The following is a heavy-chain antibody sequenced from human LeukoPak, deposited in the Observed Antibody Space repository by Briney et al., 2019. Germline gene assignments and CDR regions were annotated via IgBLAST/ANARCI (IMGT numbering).Heavy chain of an antibody. CDR1: GLTFSSYW. Sequence: GGSLRLSCAASGLTFSSYWMSWVRQAQGKGLGWVANIKQDGSEKYYVDSVKGRFTISRDNAKNSLYLQMNSLRAEDTAVYYCARDRLPSGSLDYWGQGTLVTVSS. J-gene: IGHJ4*02. V-gene: IGHV3-7*01. D-gene: IGHD1-26*01. CDR2: IKQDGSEK. CDR3: ARDRLPSGSLDY.